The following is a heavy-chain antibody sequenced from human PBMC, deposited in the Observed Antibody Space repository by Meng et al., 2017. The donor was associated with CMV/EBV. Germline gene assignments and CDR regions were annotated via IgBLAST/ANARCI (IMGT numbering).Heavy chain of an antibody. V-gene: IGHV3-11*04. J-gene: IGHJ4*02. D-gene: IGHD6-6*01. Sequence: GESLKISCAASGFTFSDYYMSWIRQAPGKGLEWISYISNSGSIIYYADSVKGRFTISRDNSKNTLYLQMNSLRAEDTAVYYCARGGIAARPFKVDYWGQGTLVTVSS. CDR3: ARGGIAARPFKVDY. CDR1: GFTFSDYY. CDR2: ISNSGSII.